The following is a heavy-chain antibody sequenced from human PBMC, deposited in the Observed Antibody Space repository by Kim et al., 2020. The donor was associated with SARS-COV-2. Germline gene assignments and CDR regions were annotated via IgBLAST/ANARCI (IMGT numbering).Heavy chain of an antibody. V-gene: IGHV5-51*01. CDR3: ARRGNWNADWFDP. D-gene: IGHD1-1*01. Sequence: RSHPPFQGQVTISADKSISTAYLQWSSLKASDTAMYYCARRGNWNADWFDPWGQGTLVTVSS. J-gene: IGHJ5*02.